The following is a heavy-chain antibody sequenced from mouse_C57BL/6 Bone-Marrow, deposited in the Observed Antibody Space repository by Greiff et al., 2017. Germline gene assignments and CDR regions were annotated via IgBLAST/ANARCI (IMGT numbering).Heavy chain of an antibody. CDR2: INPSSGYT. CDR1: GYTFTSYT. J-gene: IGHJ3*01. V-gene: IGHV1-4*01. Sequence: VKLVESGAELARPGASVKMSCKASGYTFTSYTMHWVKQRPGQGLEWIGYINPSSGYTKYNQKFKDKATLTADKSSSTAYMQLSSLTSDDSAVYYCAREAWFAYWGQGTLVTVTA. CDR3: AREAWFAY.